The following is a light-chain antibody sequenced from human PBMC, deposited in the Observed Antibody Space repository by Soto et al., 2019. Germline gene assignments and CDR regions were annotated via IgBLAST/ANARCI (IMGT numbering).Light chain of an antibody. CDR1: SSDVGGYNY. Sequence: QSALTQPASVSGSPGQSITISCTGTSSDVGGYNYVSWYQQLPGKAPKLMLYDVSNRPSGVSNRFSGSKSGNTASLTISGLQAADEADYYCSSYTSSSSYVFATGTKLTVL. J-gene: IGLJ1*01. CDR2: DVS. CDR3: SSYTSSSSYV. V-gene: IGLV2-14*01.